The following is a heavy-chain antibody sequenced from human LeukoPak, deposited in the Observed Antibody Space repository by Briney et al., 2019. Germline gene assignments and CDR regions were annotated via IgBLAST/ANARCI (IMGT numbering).Heavy chain of an antibody. D-gene: IGHD6-13*01. Sequence: PGGSLRLSCAASGFTFSNYWMTWVRQAPGKGLEWVANIKPDGSVGYYVDSVRGRFIISRDNAGNSLYQQMNSLRVEDTAVYYCTQNLVAAAGDHWGQGTLLIVSS. CDR1: GFTFSNYW. V-gene: IGHV3-7*01. CDR3: TQNLVAAAGDH. CDR2: IKPDGSVG. J-gene: IGHJ4*02.